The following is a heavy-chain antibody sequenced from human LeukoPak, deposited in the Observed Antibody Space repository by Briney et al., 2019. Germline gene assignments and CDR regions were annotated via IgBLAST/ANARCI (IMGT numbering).Heavy chain of an antibody. CDR2: IYSGGST. CDR3: ARDLYYYGSGRSTGMDV. CDR1: GFTFSSYA. D-gene: IGHD3-10*01. J-gene: IGHJ6*02. V-gene: IGHV3-23*03. Sequence: GGSLRLSCAASGFTFSSYAMSWVRQAPGKGLEWVSVIYSGGSTYYADSVKGRFTISRDNSKNSLYLQMNSLRAEDTAIYYCARDLYYYGSGRSTGMDVWGQGTTVTVSS.